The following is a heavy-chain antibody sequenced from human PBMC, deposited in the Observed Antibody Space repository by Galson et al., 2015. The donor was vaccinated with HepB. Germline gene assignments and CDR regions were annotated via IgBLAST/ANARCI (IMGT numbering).Heavy chain of an antibody. J-gene: IGHJ4*02. V-gene: IGHV1-69*01. CDR2: IIPIFGTA. D-gene: IGHD2-15*01. CDR1: GGTFSSYA. CDR3: SFHPSVVGVAATGSGVPPRGDY. Sequence: QSGAEVKKPGSSVKVSCKASGGTFSSYAISWVRQAPGQGLEWMGGIIPIFGTANYAQKFQGRVTITADESTSTAYMGLSSLRSEGTVLYDRSFHPSVVGVAATGSGVPPRGDYWGQGTLVTVSS.